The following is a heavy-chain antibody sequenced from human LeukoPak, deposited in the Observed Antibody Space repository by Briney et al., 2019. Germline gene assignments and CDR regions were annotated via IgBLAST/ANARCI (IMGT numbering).Heavy chain of an antibody. V-gene: IGHV3-20*04. CDR3: ARYRYCSGGSCYSPFDY. Sequence: PGGSLRLSCAASGFTFSSYSMNWVRQAPGKGLEWVSGIIWNGGSTGYADSVKGRFTISRDNAKNSLYLQMNSLRAEDTALYYCARYRYCSGGSCYSPFDYWGQGTLVTVSS. CDR2: IIWNGGST. J-gene: IGHJ4*02. D-gene: IGHD2-15*01. CDR1: GFTFSSYS.